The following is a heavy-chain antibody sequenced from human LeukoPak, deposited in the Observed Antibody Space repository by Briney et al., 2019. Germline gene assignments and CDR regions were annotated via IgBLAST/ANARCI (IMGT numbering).Heavy chain of an antibody. CDR1: GGSLRNYY. V-gene: IGHV4-4*07. Sequence: PSETLSLTCTVSGGSLRNYYWSWIRQPAGKGLEWIGRIFPSGSTNYNPSIESRVTMSVDTPKNQFSLKLSSVTAADTALYYCARDRTGYVGYEGDPFDIWGQGTMVTVSS. CDR2: IFPSGST. D-gene: IGHD5-12*01. CDR3: ARDRTGYVGYEGDPFDI. J-gene: IGHJ3*02.